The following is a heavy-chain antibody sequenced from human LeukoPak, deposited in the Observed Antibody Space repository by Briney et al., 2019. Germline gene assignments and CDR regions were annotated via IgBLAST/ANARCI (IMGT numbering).Heavy chain of an antibody. J-gene: IGHJ4*01. CDR1: GRSISSGGYY. D-gene: IGHD3-3*01. CDR2: MSQTGST. CDR3: ARDWSGPYYFDH. V-gene: IGHV4-31*03. Sequence: SETLSLTCTVSGRSISSGGYYWTWIRQPPGKGLEWIGYMSQTGSTYYNPSLKSRVTISVDTSKSQFSLKLTSVTAADTAVYYCARDWSGPYYFDHWGQGILVTVSS.